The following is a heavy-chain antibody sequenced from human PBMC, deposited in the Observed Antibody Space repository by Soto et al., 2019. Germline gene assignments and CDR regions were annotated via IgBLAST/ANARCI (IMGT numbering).Heavy chain of an antibody. CDR1: DGSFSGYY. CDR3: ARGYYDILTGDIYYYYMDV. Sequence: SETPSLTCAVHDGSFSGYYWSWIRQPPGKGLEWIGEINHSGSTNYNPSLKSRVTISVDTSKNQFSLKLSSVTAADTAVYYCARGYYDILTGDIYYYYMDVWGKGTTVTVSS. D-gene: IGHD3-9*01. J-gene: IGHJ6*03. CDR2: INHSGST. V-gene: IGHV4-34*01.